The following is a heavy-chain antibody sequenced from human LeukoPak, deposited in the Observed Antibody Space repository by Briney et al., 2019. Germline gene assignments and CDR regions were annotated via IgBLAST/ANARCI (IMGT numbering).Heavy chain of an antibody. J-gene: IGHJ4*02. CDR1: GFTFSSYA. V-gene: IGHV3-23*01. D-gene: IGHD2-15*01. Sequence: GGSLRLSCAASGFTFSSYAMSWVRQAPGKGLEWVSAISGSGGSTYYADSVKGRFTISRDNSKNTLYLQMNSLRAEDTAVYYCAKDCSGGSCYGAGDYWGQGTLVTVSS. CDR2: ISGSGGST. CDR3: AKDCSGGSCYGAGDY.